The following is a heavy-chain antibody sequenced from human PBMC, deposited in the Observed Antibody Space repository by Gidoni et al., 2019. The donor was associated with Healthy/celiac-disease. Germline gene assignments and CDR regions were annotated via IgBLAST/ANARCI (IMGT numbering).Heavy chain of an antibody. J-gene: IGHJ6*02. Sequence: QVQLVQSGAEVKKPGASVKVSCKASGYTFTSYGISWVRQAPGQGLEWMGWISAYNGNTNYAQKLQGRVTMTTDTSTSTAYMELRSLRSDDTAVYYCARVAATPTHYYYYGMDVWGQGTTVTVSS. CDR2: ISAYNGNT. V-gene: IGHV1-18*04. CDR3: ARVAATPTHYYYYGMDV. CDR1: GYTFTSYG. D-gene: IGHD2-15*01.